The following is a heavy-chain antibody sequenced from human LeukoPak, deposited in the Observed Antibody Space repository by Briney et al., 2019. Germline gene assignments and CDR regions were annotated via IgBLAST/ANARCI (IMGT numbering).Heavy chain of an antibody. CDR2: IIPIFGTA. V-gene: IGHV1-69*06. CDR3: ARGGVVPAVMIFSAFDY. CDR1: GGTFSSYA. J-gene: IGHJ4*02. D-gene: IGHD2-2*01. Sequence: SVKVSCKASGGTFSSYAISWVRQAPGQGLEWMGGIIPIFGTANYAQKFQGRVTITADKSTSTAYMELSSLRSEDTAVYYCARGGVVPAVMIFSAFDYGGQGTLVTVSS.